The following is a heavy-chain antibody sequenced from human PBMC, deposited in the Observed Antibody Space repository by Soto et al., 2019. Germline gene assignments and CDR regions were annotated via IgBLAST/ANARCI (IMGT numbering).Heavy chain of an antibody. D-gene: IGHD4-4*01. CDR2: ISSSSSYT. CDR3: ARVVSLSHQQYYFAH. J-gene: IGHJ4*02. Sequence: QVQLVASGGGLGKPGGSLRLSCAASGFTFSDYYMSWIRQAPGKGLEWVSYISSSSSYTNYVDSVKGRFTISRDNAKNCRYRQMTSLRAEDTAVYYCARVVSLSHQQYYFAHWGQGTLVIVSS. CDR1: GFTFSDYY. V-gene: IGHV3-11*06.